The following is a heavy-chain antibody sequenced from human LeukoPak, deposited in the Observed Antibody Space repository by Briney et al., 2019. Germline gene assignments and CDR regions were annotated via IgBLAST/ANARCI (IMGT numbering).Heavy chain of an antibody. CDR1: GGSISSGDYA. CDR3: ARDLQSGGYFDY. J-gene: IGHJ4*02. CDR2: IYHSGST. D-gene: IGHD2-8*02. Sequence: SETLSLTCAVSGGSISSGDYAWSWIRQPPGKVLEWIGYIYHSGSTYYNPSLKSRVTMSVDRSKNQFSLKLSSVTAADTAVYYCARDLQSGGYFDYWGQGTLVTVSS. V-gene: IGHV4-30-2*01.